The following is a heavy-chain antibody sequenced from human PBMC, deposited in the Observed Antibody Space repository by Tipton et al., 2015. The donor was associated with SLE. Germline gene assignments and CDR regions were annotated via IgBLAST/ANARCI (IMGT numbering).Heavy chain of an antibody. D-gene: IGHD3-9*01. CDR2: ISRSTGTT. V-gene: IGHV3-48*03. Sequence: SLRLSCVASGFTLSNYEMSWVRQAPGKGLEWLSYISRSTGTTYSADSVKGRFTISRDNAKDSLYLQMNSLRPEDTALYYCAKAPFEKGPYYYYYYMDVWGRGTTVTVSS. J-gene: IGHJ6*03. CDR1: GFTLSNYE. CDR3: AKAPFEKGPYYYYYYMDV.